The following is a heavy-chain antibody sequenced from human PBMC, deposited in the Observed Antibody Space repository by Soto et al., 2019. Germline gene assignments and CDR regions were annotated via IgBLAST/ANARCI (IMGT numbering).Heavy chain of an antibody. J-gene: IGHJ6*02. V-gene: IGHV3-30-3*01. CDR1: GFTFSSYA. CDR3: ARDRGGMDV. CDR2: ISYDGSNK. Sequence: QVQLVESGGGVVQPGRSLRLSCAASGFTFSSYAMHWVRQAPGKGLEWVAVISYDGSNKYYADSVKGRFTISRDNSKNTLYLQMNRLRAEDTAVYYCARDRGGMDVWGQGTTVTVSS.